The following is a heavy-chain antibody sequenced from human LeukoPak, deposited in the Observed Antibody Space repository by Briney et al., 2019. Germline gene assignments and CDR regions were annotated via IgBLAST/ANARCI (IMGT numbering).Heavy chain of an antibody. Sequence: ASVKVSCKASGYTFTSYDINWVRQATGQELEWMGWMNPNSGGTNYAQKFQGRVTMTRDTSISTAYMELSRLRSDDTAVYYCARVDSSSYGAFDIWGLGTMVTVSS. V-gene: IGHV1-2*02. J-gene: IGHJ3*02. CDR1: GYTFTSYD. D-gene: IGHD6-6*01. CDR2: MNPNSGGT. CDR3: ARVDSSSYGAFDI.